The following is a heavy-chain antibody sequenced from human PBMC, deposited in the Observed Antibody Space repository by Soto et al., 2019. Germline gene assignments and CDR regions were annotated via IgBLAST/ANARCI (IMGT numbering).Heavy chain of an antibody. J-gene: IGHJ5*02. CDR3: ARSLRYFDWLFSYNWFDP. D-gene: IGHD3-9*01. CDR2: IYYSGST. Sequence: PSETLSLTCTVSGGSISSGDYYWSWIRQPPGKGLEWIGYIYYSGSTYYNPSLKSRVTISVDTSKNQFSLKLSSVTAADTAVYYCARSLRYFDWLFSYNWFDPWGQGTLVTVS. CDR1: GGSISSGDYY. V-gene: IGHV4-30-4*01.